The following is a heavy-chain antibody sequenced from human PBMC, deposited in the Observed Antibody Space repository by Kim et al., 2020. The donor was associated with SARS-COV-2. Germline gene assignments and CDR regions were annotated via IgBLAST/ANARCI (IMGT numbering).Heavy chain of an antibody. CDR3: ARVAYYDFWSGYSGPPDY. Sequence: VKGRFTISRDNSKNTLYLQMNSLGAEDTAVYYCARVAYYDFWSGYSGPPDYWGQGMLVTVSS. V-gene: IGHV3-30*07. D-gene: IGHD3-3*01. J-gene: IGHJ4*02.